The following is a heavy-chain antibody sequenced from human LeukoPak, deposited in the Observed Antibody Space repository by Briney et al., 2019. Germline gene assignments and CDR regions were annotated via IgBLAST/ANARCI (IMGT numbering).Heavy chain of an antibody. V-gene: IGHV3-30*04. D-gene: IGHD2-8*01. CDR2: ISFDGSKK. CDR3: AREAASSVYFDY. J-gene: IGHJ4*02. CDR1: RFTFGSYA. Sequence: GGSLRLSCAASRFTFGSYAMHWVRQAPGKGLEWVALISFDGSKKYYADSVKGRLTISGDNSKNTLYLEMNSLRVEDTAVYFCAREAASSVYFDYWGQGTLVTVPP.